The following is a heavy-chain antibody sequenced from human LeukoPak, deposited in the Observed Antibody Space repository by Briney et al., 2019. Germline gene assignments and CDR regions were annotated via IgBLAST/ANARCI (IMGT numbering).Heavy chain of an antibody. V-gene: IGHV1-18*01. CDR1: GYIFSICG. J-gene: IGHJ6*02. CDR3: PRNCWTRYYPYYYVMDV. CDR2: ISAYNGNT. Sequence: ASVKVSCKTSGYIFSICGISCVRQAPGQGLEWMGWISAYNGNTNYAQKLQGRVTMTTDTSTRTPYMELRSLRSVYYGASHSPRNCWTRYYPYYYVMDVWGQGTTVTVSS. D-gene: IGHD3/OR15-3a*01.